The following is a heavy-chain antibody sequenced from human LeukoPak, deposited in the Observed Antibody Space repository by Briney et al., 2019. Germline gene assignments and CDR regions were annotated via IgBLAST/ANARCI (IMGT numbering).Heavy chain of an antibody. CDR1: GFTFSSYS. CDR2: ISSSSSTI. Sequence: PGGSLRLSCAASGFTFSSYSMNWVRQAPGKGLEWVSYISSSSSTIYYADSVKGRFTISRDNAKNSLYLQMNSLRAEDTAVYYCARDQTSYDPTSDFDYWGQGTLVTVSS. D-gene: IGHD5-12*01. V-gene: IGHV3-48*04. J-gene: IGHJ4*02. CDR3: ARDQTSYDPTSDFDY.